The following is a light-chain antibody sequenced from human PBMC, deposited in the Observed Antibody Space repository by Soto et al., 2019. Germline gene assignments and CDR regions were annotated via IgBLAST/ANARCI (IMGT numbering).Light chain of an antibody. Sequence: IVMTQSPATLSVSPGERATFSCRASQSVGTNLAWYHQKPGQAPRLLISGASTRATGVPARFTGSGSGTEFTLTISSLQSEDFAVYYCQQYYNWPPTFGRGTKVEIK. V-gene: IGKV3-15*01. CDR1: QSVGTN. CDR2: GAS. CDR3: QQYYNWPPT. J-gene: IGKJ1*01.